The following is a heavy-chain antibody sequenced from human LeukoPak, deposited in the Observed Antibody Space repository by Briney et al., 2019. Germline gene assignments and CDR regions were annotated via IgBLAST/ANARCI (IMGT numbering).Heavy chain of an antibody. J-gene: IGHJ3*02. V-gene: IGHV3-66*01. CDR1: GFTVSSSY. D-gene: IGHD1-26*01. CDR2: IYSGGST. Sequence: GGSLRLSCAASGFTVSSSYMSWVRQAPGKGLEWVSIIYSGGSTYYADSVKGRFTISRDNSKNTLYLQMNSLRAEDTAVYYCTRGGGGSYPRFAFGIWGQGTMVTVSS. CDR3: TRGGGGSYPRFAFGI.